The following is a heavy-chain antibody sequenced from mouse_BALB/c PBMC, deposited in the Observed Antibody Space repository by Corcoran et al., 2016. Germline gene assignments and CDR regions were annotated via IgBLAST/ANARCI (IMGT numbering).Heavy chain of an antibody. CDR1: GYTFTNYG. Sequence: QIQLVQSGPELKKPGETVKISCKASGYTFTNYGMNWVKQAPGKGLKWMGWINTYTGEPTYADAFKGRFAFSLETSASTAYLQINNLKNEDMATYFCARDYGSSRYYYAMDYWGQGTSVTVSS. CDR3: ARDYGSSRYYYAMDY. J-gene: IGHJ4*01. D-gene: IGHD1-1*01. CDR2: INTYTGEP. V-gene: IGHV9-1*02.